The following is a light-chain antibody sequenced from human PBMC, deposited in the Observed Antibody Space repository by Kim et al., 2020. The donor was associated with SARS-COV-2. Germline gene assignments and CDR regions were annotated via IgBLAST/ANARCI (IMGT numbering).Light chain of an antibody. Sequence: GQRLTISFSGSTSNIGTNAVSWYQQLPGTAPKLLIYSNDHRPSGVPDRFSGSKSGTSASLAISGLQSEDEADYYCSAWDDSLNGVIFGGGTQLTVL. V-gene: IGLV1-44*01. CDR2: SND. CDR1: TSNIGTNA. J-gene: IGLJ2*01. CDR3: SAWDDSLNGVI.